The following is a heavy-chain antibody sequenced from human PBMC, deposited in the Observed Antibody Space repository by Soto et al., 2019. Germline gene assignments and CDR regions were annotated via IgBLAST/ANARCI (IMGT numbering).Heavy chain of an antibody. J-gene: IGHJ4*02. CDR3: ARGSQLGSYGYFDY. CDR2: IGTAGDP. Sequence: EVQLVESGGGLVQPGGSLRLSCAAFGFTFSNYDMHWVRQATGKGLEWVSSIGTAGDPYYPGSVKGRFTISRENAKNSLYLQLSSLRAGDTAVYYCARGSQLGSYGYFDYWGQGTLVTVSS. V-gene: IGHV3-13*05. D-gene: IGHD1-26*01. CDR1: GFTFSNYD.